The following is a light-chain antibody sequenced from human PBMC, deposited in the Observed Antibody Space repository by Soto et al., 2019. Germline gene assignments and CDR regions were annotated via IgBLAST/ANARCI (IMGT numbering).Light chain of an antibody. CDR3: QQYNSPWT. J-gene: IGKJ1*01. Sequence: DIQMTQSPSTLSASVGDRVTITCRASQSISSWLAWYQQKAGKAPKLLIYKASSLESGVPSRFSGSGSGTEFTLTISSLPPDYFATYYCQQYNSPWTFGQGTKVEIK. V-gene: IGKV1-5*03. CDR2: KAS. CDR1: QSISSW.